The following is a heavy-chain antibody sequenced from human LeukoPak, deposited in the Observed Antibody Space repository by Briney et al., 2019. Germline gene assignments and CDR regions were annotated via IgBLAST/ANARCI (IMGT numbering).Heavy chain of an antibody. J-gene: IGHJ6*02. V-gene: IGHV4-59*01. CDR1: GGSISSYY. D-gene: IGHD3-10*01. CDR3: ARVKAYGSGSYYRRDYYYGMDV. Sequence: SETLSLTCTVSGGSISSYYWSWIRQPPGKGLEWIGYIYYSGSTNYNPSLKSRVTISVDTSKNQFSLKLSSVTAADTAVYYCARVKAYGSGSYYRRDYYYGMDVWGQGTTVTVSS. CDR2: IYYSGST.